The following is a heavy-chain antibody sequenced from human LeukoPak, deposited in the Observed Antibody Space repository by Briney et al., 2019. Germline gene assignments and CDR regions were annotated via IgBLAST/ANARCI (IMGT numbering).Heavy chain of an antibody. CDR1: GYTFTSYA. V-gene: IGHV1-3*01. Sequence: GASVKVSCKASGYTFTSYAMHWVRQAPGQRLEWMGWINAGNGNTKYSQKFQGRVTMTRDTSTSTVYMELSSLRSEDTAVYYCARSARVVRYDYWGQGTLVTVSS. CDR2: INAGNGNT. CDR3: ARSARVVRYDY. D-gene: IGHD3-3*01. J-gene: IGHJ4*02.